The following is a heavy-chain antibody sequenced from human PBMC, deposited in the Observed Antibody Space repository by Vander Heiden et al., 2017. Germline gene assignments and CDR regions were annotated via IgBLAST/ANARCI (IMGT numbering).Heavy chain of an antibody. CDR1: GGSISSGGYY. Sequence: QVQLQESGPGLVKPSQTLSLTCTVSGGSISSGGYYWSWIRQHPGKGLEWIGYIYYCGSTYYNPSRKSRVTISVDTSKNQFSLKLSSVTAADTPVYYCARDYVDDGRPRSYGMDVWVQGTTVTVSS. CDR3: ARDYVDDGRPRSYGMDV. CDR2: IYYCGST. V-gene: IGHV4-31*03. D-gene: IGHD4-17*01. J-gene: IGHJ6*02.